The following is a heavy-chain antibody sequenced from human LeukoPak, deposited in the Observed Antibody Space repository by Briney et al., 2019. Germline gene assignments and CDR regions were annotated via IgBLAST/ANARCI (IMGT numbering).Heavy chain of an antibody. J-gene: IGHJ2*01. CDR2: MYNSGTT. D-gene: IGHD3-22*01. CDR1: GGSISSYY. Sequence: SETLSLTCTVSGGSISSYYWSWIRQPPGKGLEWIGYMYNSGTTNSNPSLKSRVTISVDTSKNHFSLRLSSVTAADTAVYYCARAPHSYDSGTYSVQHYFDLWGRGTLVTVSS. CDR3: ARAPHSYDSGTYSVQHYFDL. V-gene: IGHV4-59*01.